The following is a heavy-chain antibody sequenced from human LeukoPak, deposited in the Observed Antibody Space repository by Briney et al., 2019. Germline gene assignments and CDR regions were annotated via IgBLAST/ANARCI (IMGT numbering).Heavy chain of an antibody. D-gene: IGHD3-3*01. Sequence: ASVKVSCKASGYTFPSYSINWVGQAPGPRLEGMAWISAYNVNTNYAQKFQGRVTLTRDTSTSTAYMELRSLRSDDTAVYFCARGMSGYTEDPFDIWGQGTVVTVSS. J-gene: IGHJ3*02. CDR3: ARGMSGYTEDPFDI. V-gene: IGHV1-18*01. CDR1: GYTFPSYS. CDR2: ISAYNVNT.